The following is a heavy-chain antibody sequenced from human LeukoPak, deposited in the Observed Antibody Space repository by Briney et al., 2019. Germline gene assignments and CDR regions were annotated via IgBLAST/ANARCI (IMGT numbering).Heavy chain of an antibody. CDR3: ARGDSGSFSQFDC. Sequence: PSQTLSLTCTVSGGSISSYYWSWIRQPPGKGLEWIGYIYYIGSTNYNPSLKSRVTISVDTSKNQFSLKLSSVTAADTAVYYCARGDSGSFSQFDCWGQGTLVTVSS. J-gene: IGHJ4*02. CDR1: GGSISSYY. CDR2: IYYIGST. D-gene: IGHD1-26*01. V-gene: IGHV4-59*01.